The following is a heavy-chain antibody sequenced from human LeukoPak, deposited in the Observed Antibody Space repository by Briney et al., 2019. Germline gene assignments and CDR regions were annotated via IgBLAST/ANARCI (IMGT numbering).Heavy chain of an antibody. CDR1: GFTLSSHL. CDR3: AKDIEQWLVYGKDAFDI. D-gene: IGHD6-19*01. CDR2: ISSDGTYT. J-gene: IGHJ3*02. V-gene: IGHV3-74*01. Sequence: PGGSLRLSCAASGFTLSSHLMHWVRQAPGKGLVWVSRISSDGTYTNYADSVRGRFTISRDNAKNTLYLQMNSLRAEDTALYYCAKDIEQWLVYGKDAFDIWGQGTMVTVSS.